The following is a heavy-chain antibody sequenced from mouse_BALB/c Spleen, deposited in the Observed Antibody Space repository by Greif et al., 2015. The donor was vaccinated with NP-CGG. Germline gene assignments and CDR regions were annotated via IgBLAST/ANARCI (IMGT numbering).Heavy chain of an antibody. CDR1: GFNIKDTY. CDR2: IDPANGNT. Sequence: EVQGVESGAELVKPGASVKLSCTASGFNIKDTYMHWVKQRPEQGLEWIGRIDPANGNTKYDPKFQGKATITADTSSNTAYLQLSSRTSEDTAVYYCARWDWYFDVWGAGTTVTVSS. CDR3: ARWDWYFDV. V-gene: IGHV14-3*02. J-gene: IGHJ1*01.